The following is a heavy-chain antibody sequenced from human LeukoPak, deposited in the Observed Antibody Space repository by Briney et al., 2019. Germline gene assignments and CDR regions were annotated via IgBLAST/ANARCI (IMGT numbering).Heavy chain of an antibody. D-gene: IGHD2-15*01. J-gene: IGHJ4*02. CDR2: INPNSGDT. Sequence: ASVKVSCKASGYTFGDYYMHWVRQAPGQGLEWMGWINPNSGDTNYAQKFQGRVTMTRDTSISIVYMEVSRLRSDDTAVYYCARDGGFDYWGQGTLVTVSS. CDR3: ARDGGFDY. V-gene: IGHV1-2*02. CDR1: GYTFGDYY.